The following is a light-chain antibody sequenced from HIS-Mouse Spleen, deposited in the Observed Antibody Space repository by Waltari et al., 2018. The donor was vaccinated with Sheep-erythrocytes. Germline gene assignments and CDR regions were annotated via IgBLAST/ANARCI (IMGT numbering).Light chain of an antibody. Sequence: QSALTQPRSVSGSTGQSVTISCTGTSSDVGGYNYVSWYQQHPAKAPKPMIYAVSKRPSGVPARFSGSKSGNAASLTISGLQAEDEADYYCCSYAGSYNHVFATGTKVTVL. J-gene: IGLJ1*01. CDR3: CSYAGSYNHV. V-gene: IGLV2-11*01. CDR2: AVS. CDR1: SSDVGGYNY.